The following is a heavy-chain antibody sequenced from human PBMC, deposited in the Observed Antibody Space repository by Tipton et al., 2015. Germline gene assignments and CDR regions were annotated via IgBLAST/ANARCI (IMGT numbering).Heavy chain of an antibody. V-gene: IGHV4-39*07. J-gene: IGHJ6*02. Sequence: TLSLTCNVSGGSIKSSISYWAWIRQSPGKGLEWIGSFYYTGSTYYNPSLKSRVTISVDKPKNQFSLGLTSVTAADTAVYYCTRVPPHYCAMDVWGQGTTVTVSS. CDR3: TRVPPHYCAMDV. CDR2: FYYTGST. CDR1: GGSIKSSISY. D-gene: IGHD1-14*01.